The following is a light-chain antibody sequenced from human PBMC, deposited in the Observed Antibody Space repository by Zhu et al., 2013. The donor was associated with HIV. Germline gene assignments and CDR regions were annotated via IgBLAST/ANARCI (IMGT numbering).Light chain of an antibody. CDR1: QNASNN. Sequence: VLTQSPGTLSVSPGESATLSCRASQNASNNVAWYQQKPGQAPRLLIYGSFTRATGVPARFSGSGSGTEFSLTISSLQSEDFAFYYCQQYDKWLLFTFGPGTKVDFK. V-gene: IGKV3-15*01. J-gene: IGKJ3*01. CDR3: QQYDKWLLFT. CDR2: GSF.